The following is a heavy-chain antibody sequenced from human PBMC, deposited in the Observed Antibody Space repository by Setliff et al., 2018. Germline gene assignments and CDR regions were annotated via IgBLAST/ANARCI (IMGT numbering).Heavy chain of an antibody. CDR1: GFTFSTYR. J-gene: IGHJ4*02. CDR3: ARTCSGSGCYAGLES. D-gene: IGHD2-15*01. Sequence: SLRLSCAASGFTFSTYRMHWVRQAPGKGLEWVAVIWDDGGNKYHADSVKGRFTISRDNSKNTLYLQMNSLRPEDTAVYCCARTCSGSGCYAGLESWGQGTPVTVS. V-gene: IGHV3-33*08. CDR2: IWDDGGNK.